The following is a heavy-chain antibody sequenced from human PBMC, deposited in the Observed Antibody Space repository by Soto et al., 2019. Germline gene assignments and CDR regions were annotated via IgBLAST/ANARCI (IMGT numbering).Heavy chain of an antibody. Sequence: EVQLVESGGGLVQPGGSLRLSCAASGFTFSSYWMVWVRQAPGKGLEWVANIKPDGSEKYYVDSVKGRFTISRDNARKLMYLQKNRRGAGDTGCYYCVRDAHRGGDFDYWGQGTLVTVSS. D-gene: IGHD3-10*01. CDR2: IKPDGSEK. J-gene: IGHJ4*02. CDR1: GFTFSSYW. V-gene: IGHV3-7*04. CDR3: VRDAHRGGDFDY.